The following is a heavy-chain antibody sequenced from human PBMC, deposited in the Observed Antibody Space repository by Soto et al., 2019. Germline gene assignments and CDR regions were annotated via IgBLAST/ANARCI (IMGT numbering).Heavy chain of an antibody. V-gene: IGHV4-30-2*01. CDR1: GGSISSGGYS. D-gene: IGHD2-2*02. J-gene: IGHJ5*02. CDR3: ASVAAAIGWFDP. Sequence: QLQLQESGSGLVKPSQTLSLXCAVSGGSISSGGYSWSWIRQPPGKGLEWIGYIYHSGSTYYNPSLKSRVTISVDRSKNQSSLNLSSVTAADTTVYYCASVAAAIGWFDPWGQGTLVTVSS. CDR2: IYHSGST.